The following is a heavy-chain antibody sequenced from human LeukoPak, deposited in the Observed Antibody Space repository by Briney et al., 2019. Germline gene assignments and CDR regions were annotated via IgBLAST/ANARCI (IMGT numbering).Heavy chain of an antibody. Sequence: PSETLSLTCTVSGYSISSGYYWGWIRQPPGKGLEWIGSIYHSGSTYYNPSLKSRVTISVDTSKNQFSLKLSSVTAADTAVYYCARDNGDYYDSSGLSPNWFDPWGQGTLVTVSS. J-gene: IGHJ5*02. CDR3: ARDNGDYYDSSGLSPNWFDP. CDR1: GYSISSGYY. CDR2: IYHSGST. V-gene: IGHV4-38-2*02. D-gene: IGHD3-22*01.